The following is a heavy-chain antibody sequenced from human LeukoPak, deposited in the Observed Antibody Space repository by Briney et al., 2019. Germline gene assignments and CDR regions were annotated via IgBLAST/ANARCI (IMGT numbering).Heavy chain of an antibody. CDR2: INPDGSIR. CDR1: GLTFSTYW. CDR3: AREARVGGALQY. J-gene: IGHJ4*02. Sequence: GGSLRLSCAASGLTFSTYWMSWVRQAPGKGLAWVARINPDGSIRTYANSVQGRVTISRDTAKDTLFLQMNSLRAEDTAVYYCAREARVGGALQYWGQGTPVAVSS. D-gene: IGHD1-26*01. V-gene: IGHV3-74*03.